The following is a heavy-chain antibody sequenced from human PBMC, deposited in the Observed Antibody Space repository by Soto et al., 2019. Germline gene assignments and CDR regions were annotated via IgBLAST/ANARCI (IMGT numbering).Heavy chain of an antibody. D-gene: IGHD1-26*01. Sequence: SVKVSCKASGGTFSSYAISWVRQAPGQGLEWMGGIIPIFGTANYAQKFQGRVTITADESTSTAYMELGSLRSEDTAVYYCARVIRPRGGYLRPWGQGTLVTVSS. V-gene: IGHV1-69*13. J-gene: IGHJ5*02. CDR2: IIPIFGTA. CDR3: ARVIRPRGGYLRP. CDR1: GGTFSSYA.